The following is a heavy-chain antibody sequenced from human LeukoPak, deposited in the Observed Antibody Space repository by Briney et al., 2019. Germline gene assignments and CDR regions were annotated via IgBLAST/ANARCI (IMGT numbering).Heavy chain of an antibody. CDR2: IYHSGST. Sequence: PSETLSLTCSVSGYSISSGYYWGWIRQPPGKGREGIGRIYHSGSTYYDPSLKSRVTISVDTSRNQFSLKLSSVAAADTAVYYCARAREPLIYTYYFEYWGQGTLVTVSS. D-gene: IGHD1-26*01. V-gene: IGHV4-38-2*02. CDR3: ARAREPLIYTYYFEY. J-gene: IGHJ4*02. CDR1: GYSISSGYY.